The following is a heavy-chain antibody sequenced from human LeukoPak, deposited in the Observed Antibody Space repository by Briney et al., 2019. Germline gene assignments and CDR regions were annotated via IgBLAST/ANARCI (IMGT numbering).Heavy chain of an antibody. CDR3: AKRAYSSTSCYYYFDY. Sequence: GGSLRLSCAASGFTFSSYGMHWVRQAPGKGLEWVAFIRYDGSNKYYADSVKGRFTISRDNSKNTLYLQMNSLRAEDTAVYYCAKRAYSSTSCYYYFDYWGQGTLVTVSS. D-gene: IGHD2-2*01. J-gene: IGHJ4*02. CDR2: IRYDGSNK. CDR1: GFTFSSYG. V-gene: IGHV3-30*02.